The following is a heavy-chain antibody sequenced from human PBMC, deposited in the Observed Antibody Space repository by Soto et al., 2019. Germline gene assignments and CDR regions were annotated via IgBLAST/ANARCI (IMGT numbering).Heavy chain of an antibody. J-gene: IGHJ3*02. V-gene: IGHV3-23*01. D-gene: IGHD3-16*02. CDR2: ISGSGGST. Sequence: PGGSLRLSCAASGFTFSSYAMSWVRQAPGKGLEWVSAISGSGGSTYYADSVKGRFTISRDNSKNTLYRQMNSLRAEDTAVYYCAKDWDGIAAAGTRDDYDYIWGSYLVGAFDIWGQGTMVTVSS. CDR3: AKDWDGIAAAGTRDDYDYIWGSYLVGAFDI. CDR1: GFTFSSYA.